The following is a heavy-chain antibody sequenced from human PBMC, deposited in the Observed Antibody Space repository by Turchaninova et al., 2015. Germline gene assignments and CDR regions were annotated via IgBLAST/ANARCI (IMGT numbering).Heavy chain of an antibody. CDR1: GDSISSGYY. CDR2: IYSGTT. CDR3: ARHAELVLV. Sequence: QVHLQESGPGLVKPSETLSLTCAVSGDSISSGYYWGWIRQPPGKGLAGMGSIYSGTTYYNPALKSRVTISIDISKIQFSLKLSSVTAADTAVYYCARHAELVLVWVRGTLVIVSS. J-gene: IGHJ4*02. V-gene: IGHV4-38-2*01. D-gene: IGHD1-14*01.